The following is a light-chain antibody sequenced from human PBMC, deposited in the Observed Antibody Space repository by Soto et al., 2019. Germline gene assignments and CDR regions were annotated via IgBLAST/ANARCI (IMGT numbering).Light chain of an antibody. Sequence: QSVLTQPRSVSVAPGQSGTISCTGTSSEVVGYNYVSWYQQHPGKAPNLMIYDFTTRPSGVPDHVSGSQSGNTASLTISGLQAEDEADYYCCSYAGSYAWVCGGGTQLPVL. CDR1: SSEVVGYNY. CDR2: DFT. J-gene: IGLJ3*02. CDR3: CSYAGSYAWV. V-gene: IGLV2-11*01.